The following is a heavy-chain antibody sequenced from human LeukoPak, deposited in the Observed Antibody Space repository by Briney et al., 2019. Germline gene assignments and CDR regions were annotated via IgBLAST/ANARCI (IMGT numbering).Heavy chain of an antibody. D-gene: IGHD3-22*01. CDR3: ARVTGYMIEDYFDY. J-gene: IGHJ4*02. Sequence: SETLSLTCTVSGGSISSGSYYWSWIRQPAGKGLEWIGRIYTSGSTNYNPSLKSRVTISVDTSKSQFSLKLRSVTAADTAVYYCARVTGYMIEDYFDYWGQGNLVTVSS. CDR2: IYTSGST. CDR1: GGSISSGSYY. V-gene: IGHV4-61*02.